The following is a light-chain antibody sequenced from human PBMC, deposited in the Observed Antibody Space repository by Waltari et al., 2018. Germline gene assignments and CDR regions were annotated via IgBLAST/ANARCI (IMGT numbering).Light chain of an antibody. Sequence: EIVLKQYPGTLSLSLGDGVTLSCRASQNLSSSHLAWYLHKPGQAPRLLMNGASRRATGIPDRFSGSGSGTDFTLTISRLEPEDFAVFYCHQFGESPDTFGQGTRLEIK. CDR2: GAS. J-gene: IGKJ5*01. V-gene: IGKV3-20*01. CDR3: HQFGESPDT. CDR1: QNLSSSH.